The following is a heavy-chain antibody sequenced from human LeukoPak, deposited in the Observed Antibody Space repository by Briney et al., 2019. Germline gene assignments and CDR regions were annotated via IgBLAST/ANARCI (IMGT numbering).Heavy chain of an antibody. CDR2: INPSGGST. CDR3: ARPNYCSGGSCYSSWFDP. CDR1: GYTFTSYY. D-gene: IGHD2-15*01. V-gene: IGHV1-46*01. J-gene: IGHJ5*02. Sequence: ASVTVSCKASGYTFTSYYMHWVRQAPGQGLEWMGIINPSGGSTSYAQKFQGRVTMTRDTSTSTVYMELSSLRSEDTAVYYCARPNYCSGGSCYSSWFDPWGQGTLVTVSS.